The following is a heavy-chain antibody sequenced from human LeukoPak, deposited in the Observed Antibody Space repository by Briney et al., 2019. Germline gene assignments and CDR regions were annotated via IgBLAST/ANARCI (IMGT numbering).Heavy chain of an antibody. V-gene: IGHV4-34*01. D-gene: IGHD3-10*01. J-gene: IGHJ4*02. CDR3: ARRTYYYGSGSRGYFDY. CDR1: GGSFSGYY. CDR2: INHSGST. Sequence: SETLSLTCAVYGGSFSGYYWSWIRQPPGKGLEWIGEINHSGSTNYNPSLKSRVTISVDTSKNQFSLKLSSVTAADTAVYYCARRTYYYGSGSRGYFDYWGQGTLVTVSS.